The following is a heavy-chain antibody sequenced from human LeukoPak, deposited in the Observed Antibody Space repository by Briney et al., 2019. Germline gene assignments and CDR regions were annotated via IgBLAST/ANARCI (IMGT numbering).Heavy chain of an antibody. J-gene: IGHJ4*02. Sequence: ASVKVSCKASGYTFTGYYMHWVRQAPGQGPEWMGRINPNSGGTNYAQKFQGRVTMTRDTSISTAYMELSRLRSDDTAVYYCARAGRLRLGELSPGDYWGQGTLVTVSS. CDR3: ARAGRLRLGELSPGDY. CDR2: INPNSGGT. CDR1: GYTFTGYY. V-gene: IGHV1-2*06. D-gene: IGHD3-16*02.